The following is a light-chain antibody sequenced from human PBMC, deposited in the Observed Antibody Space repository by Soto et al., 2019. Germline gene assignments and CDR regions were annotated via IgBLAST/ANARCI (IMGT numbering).Light chain of an antibody. Sequence: DIQMTQSPSTLSASVGDRVTITCRASQSISSWLAWYQQKPGRAPKLLIYDASILQSGVPSRFTGSGSGTEFTLTISSLQPVDFATYYCQHYNTYSWTFGQGTKVEI. V-gene: IGKV1-5*01. J-gene: IGKJ1*01. CDR1: QSISSW. CDR3: QHYNTYSWT. CDR2: DAS.